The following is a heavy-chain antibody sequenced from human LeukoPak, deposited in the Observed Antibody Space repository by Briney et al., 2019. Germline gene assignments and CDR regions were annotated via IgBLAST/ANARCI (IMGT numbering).Heavy chain of an antibody. CDR3: PLPTLGY. CDR2: ISTNGGRT. Sequence: GGSLRLSCSASGFTFSSYAMHWVRQAPGQGLEYVSGISTNGGRTYYVDSVKDRFTISRDNSKNTLYLQMSSLRVEDTAIYFCPLPTLGYWGQGTLVTVSS. CDR1: GFTFSSYA. V-gene: IGHV3-64D*08. D-gene: IGHD2-15*01. J-gene: IGHJ4*02.